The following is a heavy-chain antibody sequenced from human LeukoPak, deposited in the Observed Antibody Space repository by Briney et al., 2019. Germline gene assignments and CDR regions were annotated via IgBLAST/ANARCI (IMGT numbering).Heavy chain of an antibody. D-gene: IGHD2-8*01. CDR3: ARDRHCANGVCHNSPGMDV. CDR2: IWFDGKNE. Sequence: GGSLRLSCAASGFTFSSYGTHWVRQAPGEGLEWVADIWFDGKNEHFADSVRGRFTVSRDNSKNRMYLQINSLRVEDTAVYYCARDRHCANGVCHNSPGMDVWGQGTTVTVSS. J-gene: IGHJ6*02. V-gene: IGHV3-33*01. CDR1: GFTFSSYG.